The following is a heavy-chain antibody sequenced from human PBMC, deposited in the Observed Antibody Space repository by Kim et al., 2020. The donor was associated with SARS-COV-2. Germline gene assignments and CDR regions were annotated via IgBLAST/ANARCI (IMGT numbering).Heavy chain of an antibody. V-gene: IGHV3-11*06. Sequence: KGRFTISRDNAKNSLSLQMNSLRAEDTAVYYCARDPSQWPSTYYYYGMDVWGQGTTVTVSS. D-gene: IGHD6-19*01. CDR3: ARDPSQWPSTYYYYGMDV. J-gene: IGHJ6*02.